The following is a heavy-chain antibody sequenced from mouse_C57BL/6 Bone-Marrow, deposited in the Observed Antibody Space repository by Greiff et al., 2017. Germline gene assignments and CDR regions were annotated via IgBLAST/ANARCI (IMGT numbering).Heavy chain of an antibody. CDR1: GFNIKDYY. J-gene: IGHJ2*01. CDR2: IDPEDGET. V-gene: IGHV14-2*01. CDR3: VLIYYDYDAVGDY. D-gene: IGHD2-4*01. Sequence: EVMLVESGAELVKPGASVKLSCTASGFNIKDYYMHWVKQRTEQGLEWIGRIDPEDGETKYAPKFQGKATITADTSSNTAYLQRSSLTSEDTAVYYCVLIYYDYDAVGDYWGQGTTLTVSS.